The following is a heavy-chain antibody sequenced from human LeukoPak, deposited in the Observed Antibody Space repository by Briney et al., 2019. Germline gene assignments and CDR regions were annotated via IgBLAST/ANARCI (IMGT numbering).Heavy chain of an antibody. J-gene: IGHJ5*02. CDR1: GGSFSGYY. CDR2: INHSGST. CDR3: ARGEMATIGT. D-gene: IGHD5-24*01. Sequence: SETLSLTCAVYGGSFSGYYWSWIRQPPGKGLEWIGEINHSGSTNYNPSLKSRVTISVDTSKNQFSLKLSSVAAADTAVYYCARGEMATIGTWGQGTLVTVSS. V-gene: IGHV4-34*01.